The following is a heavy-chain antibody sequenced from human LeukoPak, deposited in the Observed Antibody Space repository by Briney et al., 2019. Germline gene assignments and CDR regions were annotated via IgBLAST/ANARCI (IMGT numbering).Heavy chain of an antibody. CDR3: ARHYRYYYDSSDYYYGASGAFDI. V-gene: IGHV5-10-1*01. Sequence: GESLKISCKGSGYSVTNYWISWVRQIPGKGLEWVARIYPSDSYTNYSPSFQGHVTISADKSISTAYLQWSSLKASDTAMYYCARHYRYYYDSSDYYYGASGAFDIWGQGTMVTVSS. CDR2: IYPSDSYT. D-gene: IGHD3-22*01. J-gene: IGHJ3*02. CDR1: GYSVTNYW.